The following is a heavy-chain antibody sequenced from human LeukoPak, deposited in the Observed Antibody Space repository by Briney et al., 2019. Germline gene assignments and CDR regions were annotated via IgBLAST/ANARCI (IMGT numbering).Heavy chain of an antibody. CDR3: ARKSTTVVTPPYYYYGMDV. D-gene: IGHD4-23*01. CDR1: GGTFSSYA. V-gene: IGHV1-69*13. CDR2: IIPIFGTA. J-gene: IGHJ6*02. Sequence: ASVNVSCKASGGTFSSYAISWVRQAPGQGLEWMGGIIPIFGTANYAQKFQGRVTITADESTSTAYMELSSLRSEDTAVYYCARKSTTVVTPPYYYYGMDVWGQGTTVTVSS.